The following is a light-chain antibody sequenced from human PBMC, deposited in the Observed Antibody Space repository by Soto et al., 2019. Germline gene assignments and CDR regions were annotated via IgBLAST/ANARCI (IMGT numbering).Light chain of an antibody. V-gene: IGLV2-14*01. CDR2: DVS. CDR1: SSDVGGYNY. J-gene: IGLJ3*02. CDR3: RSYTSTLWV. Sequence: QSVLTQPASVSGSPGQSITISCTGTSSDVGGYNYVSWYKQHPGKAPKLMIYDVSNRPSGVSNRFSGSKSGNTASLTISGLQAEDEADYYCRSYTSTLWVFGGGTKLTVL.